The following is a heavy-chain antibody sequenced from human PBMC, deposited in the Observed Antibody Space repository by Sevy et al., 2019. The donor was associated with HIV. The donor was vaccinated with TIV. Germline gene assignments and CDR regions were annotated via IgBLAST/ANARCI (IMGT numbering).Heavy chain of an antibody. CDR3: ARGPMIVVVITPVDYYGMDV. Sequence: GGSLRLSCAASGFTFDDYGMSWVRQAPGKGLEWVSGINWNGGSTGYADSVKVRFTISRDNAKNSLYLQMNSLRAEDTALYYCARGPMIVVVITPVDYYGMDVWGQGTTVTVSS. CDR1: GFTFDDYG. V-gene: IGHV3-20*04. J-gene: IGHJ6*02. CDR2: INWNGGST. D-gene: IGHD3-22*01.